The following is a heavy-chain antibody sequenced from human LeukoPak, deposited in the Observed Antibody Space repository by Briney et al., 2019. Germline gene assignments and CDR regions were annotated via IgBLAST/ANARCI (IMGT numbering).Heavy chain of an antibody. J-gene: IGHJ3*02. CDR3: AKAAEEVTTVQAFDI. D-gene: IGHD4-17*01. CDR1: GFTFSSYG. V-gene: IGHV3-30*18. Sequence: GGSLRLSCAASGFTFSSYGMHWVRQAPGKWLEWVAVISYDGSNKYYADSVKGRFTISRDNSKNTLYLQMNSLRAEDTAVYYCAKAAEEVTTVQAFDIWGQGTMVTVSS. CDR2: ISYDGSNK.